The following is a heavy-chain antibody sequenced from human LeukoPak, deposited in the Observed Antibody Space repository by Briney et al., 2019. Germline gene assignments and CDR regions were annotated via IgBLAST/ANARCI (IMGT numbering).Heavy chain of an antibody. J-gene: IGHJ4*02. CDR3: ARDRGSRNVLTDYFDY. D-gene: IGHD3-9*01. CDR1: GYTFTDYY. V-gene: IGHV1-2*02. CDR2: ISPNSDDT. Sequence: GASVKVSCKTSGYTFTDYYMFWLRQAPGQGLEWVGWISPNSDDTHYAQKFQGRVTMTRDTSISTAYMELSRLISDDTAVYYCARDRGSRNVLTDYFDYWGQGTLVTVSS.